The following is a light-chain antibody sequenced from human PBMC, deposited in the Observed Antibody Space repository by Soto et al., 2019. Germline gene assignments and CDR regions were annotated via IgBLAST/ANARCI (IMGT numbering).Light chain of an antibody. Sequence: QSVLTQPPSASGTPGQRVTISCSGSSSNVGINAVNWYQQLPGTAPKLLIYTTNQRPSGVPDRFSGSKSGTSASLAVSGLQSEDEADYYCAVGDDSLNGPVFGGGTKLTVL. CDR2: TTN. CDR3: AVGDDSLNGPV. J-gene: IGLJ2*01. CDR1: SSNVGINA. V-gene: IGLV1-44*01.